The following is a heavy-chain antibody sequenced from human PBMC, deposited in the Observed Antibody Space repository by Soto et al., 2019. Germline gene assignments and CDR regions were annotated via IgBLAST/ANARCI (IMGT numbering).Heavy chain of an antibody. CDR3: ARDSGGGDGYNYDY. D-gene: IGHD5-12*01. Sequence: SETLSLTCTVSGGSISSYYWSWIRQPPGKGLEWIGYIYYSGSTNYNPSLKSRVTISVDTSKNQFSLKLSSVTAADTAVYYCARDSGGGDGYNYDYWGQGTLVTVSS. CDR1: GGSISSYY. CDR2: IYYSGST. V-gene: IGHV4-59*01. J-gene: IGHJ4*02.